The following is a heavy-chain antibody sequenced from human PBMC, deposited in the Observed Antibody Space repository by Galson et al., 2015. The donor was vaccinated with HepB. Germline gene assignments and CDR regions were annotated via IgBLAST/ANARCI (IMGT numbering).Heavy chain of an antibody. V-gene: IGHV3-49*03. CDR2: IRSKAYGGTT. CDR1: GFTFGDYA. Sequence: SLRLSCAASGFTFGDYAMSWFRQAPGKGLEWVGFIRSKAYGGTTEYAASVKGRFTISRDDSKSIAYLQMNSLKTEDTAVYYCTRVAVVVITTPLYWGQGTLVTVSS. CDR3: TRVAVVVITTPLY. D-gene: IGHD3-22*01. J-gene: IGHJ4*02.